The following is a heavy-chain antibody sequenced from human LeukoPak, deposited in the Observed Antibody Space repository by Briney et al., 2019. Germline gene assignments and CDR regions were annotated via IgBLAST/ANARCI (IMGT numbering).Heavy chain of an antibody. J-gene: IGHJ3*02. D-gene: IGHD3-3*01. Sequence: ASVXXSCXASGGXFSSYAISWVRQAPGQGLXXXGGXIPIFGTANYAQKFQGRVTITTDESTSTAYMELSSLRSEDTAVYYCARGVEITIFGVVTGGDGAFDIWGQGTMVTVSS. V-gene: IGHV1-69*05. CDR3: ARGVEITIFGVVTGGDGAFDI. CDR1: GGXFSSYA. CDR2: XIPIFGTA.